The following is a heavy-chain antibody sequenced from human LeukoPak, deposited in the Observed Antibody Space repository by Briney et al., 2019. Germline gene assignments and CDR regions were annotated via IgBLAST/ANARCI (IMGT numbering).Heavy chain of an antibody. D-gene: IGHD1/OR15-1a*01. CDR2: IYHSGST. J-gene: IGHJ2*01. CDR3: ARSWNTDWYFDL. V-gene: IGHV4-59*01. CDR1: GDSISNYY. Sequence: PSETLSLTCTVSGDSISNYYWSWIRQPPGKGVEWIGNIYHSGSTNYNPSLKSRVTISVDTSKNRFSLKLTSVTAADTAVYHCARSWNTDWYFDLWGRGTLVTVSS.